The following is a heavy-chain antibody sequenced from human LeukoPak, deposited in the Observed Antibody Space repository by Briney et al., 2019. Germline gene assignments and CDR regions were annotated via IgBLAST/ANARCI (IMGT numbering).Heavy chain of an antibody. CDR2: IRYDGSNK. Sequence: GGSLRLSCAASGFTFSSYGIHWVRQAPGKGLEWVAFIRYDGSNKYHADSVKGRFTISRDNAKNSLYLQMNSLRAEDTAVYYCARGGVPDYWGQGTLVTVSS. CDR1: GFTFSSYG. J-gene: IGHJ4*02. V-gene: IGHV3-30*02. D-gene: IGHD3-10*01. CDR3: ARGGVPDY.